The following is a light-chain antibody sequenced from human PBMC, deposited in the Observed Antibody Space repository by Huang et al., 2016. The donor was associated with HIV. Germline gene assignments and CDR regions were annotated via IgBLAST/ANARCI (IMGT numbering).Light chain of an antibody. V-gene: IGKV3-20*01. CDR2: GAS. CDR3: QQYGDSPRT. J-gene: IGKJ1*01. Sequence: IVLTQSPGTLSLSPGERATLYCRASQSVSSSYLGWYQQKPGQAPRLLIYGASNRATGIPDSFSGSGSGTDFTLTISRLEPEDFAVYYCQQYGDSPRTFGQGTKVEIK. CDR1: QSVSSSY.